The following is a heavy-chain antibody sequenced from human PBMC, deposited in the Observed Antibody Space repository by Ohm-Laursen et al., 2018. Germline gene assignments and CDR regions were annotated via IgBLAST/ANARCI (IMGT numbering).Heavy chain of an antibody. CDR2: IWYDGSNK. J-gene: IGHJ3*02. CDR1: GFTFSSYG. V-gene: IGHV3-33*08. D-gene: IGHD2-2*01. Sequence: SLRLPCTASGFTFSSYGMHWVRQAPGKGLEWVAVIWYDGSNKYYADSVKGRFTISRDNSKNTLYLQMNSLRAEDTAVYYCARAIHDALDIWGQGTMVTVSS. CDR3: ARAIHDALDI.